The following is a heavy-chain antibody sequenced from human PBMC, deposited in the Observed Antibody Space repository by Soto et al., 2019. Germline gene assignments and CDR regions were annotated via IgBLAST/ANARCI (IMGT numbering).Heavy chain of an antibody. J-gene: IGHJ4*02. V-gene: IGHV1-18*01. CDR2: ISAYNGNT. CDR1: GYTFTSYG. Sequence: QVQLVQSGAEVKKPGASVKVSCKASGYTFTSYGISWVRQAPGQGLEWMGWISAYNGNTNYAQKLQGRVTMTTDTPTSTAYMELRSLKSDDTAVYYCARDRAGSYPGKPIDYWGQGTLVTVSS. D-gene: IGHD1-26*01. CDR3: ARDRAGSYPGKPIDY.